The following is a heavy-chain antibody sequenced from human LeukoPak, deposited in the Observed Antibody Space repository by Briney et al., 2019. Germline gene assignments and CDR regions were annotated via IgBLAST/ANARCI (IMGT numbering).Heavy chain of an antibody. CDR1: GGSISSYY. CDR3: ARGKQVELSEYYYYYYMDV. CDR2: IYTSGST. D-gene: IGHD3-16*02. J-gene: IGHJ6*03. Sequence: SETLSLTCTVSGGSISSYYWSWIRQPAGKGLEWIGRIYTSGSTNYNPSLKSRVTMSVDPSKNQFSLKLSSVTAADTAVYYCARGKQVELSEYYYYYYMDVWGKGTTVTVSS. V-gene: IGHV4-4*07.